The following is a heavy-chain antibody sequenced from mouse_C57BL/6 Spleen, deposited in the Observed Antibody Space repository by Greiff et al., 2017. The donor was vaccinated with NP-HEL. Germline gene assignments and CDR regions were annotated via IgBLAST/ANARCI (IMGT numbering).Heavy chain of an antibody. V-gene: IGHV5-17*01. CDR2: ISSGSSTI. CDR1: GFTFSDYG. CDR3: ARPGGGRGYFDY. J-gene: IGHJ2*01. Sequence: EVKLVESGGGLVKPGGSLKLSCAASGFTFSDYGMHWVRQAPEKGLEWVAYISSGSSTIYYADTVKGRFTISRDNAKNTLFLQMTSLRSEDTAMYYCARPGGGRGYFDYWGQGTTLTVSS. D-gene: IGHD3-3*01.